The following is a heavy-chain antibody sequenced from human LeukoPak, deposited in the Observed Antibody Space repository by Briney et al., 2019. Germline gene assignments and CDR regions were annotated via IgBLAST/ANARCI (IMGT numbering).Heavy chain of an antibody. Sequence: SETLSLTCAVSGGSFSGHSWIWIRQPPGKGLEWIGDIKHSGSTNYNPSLKSRVTISVDTSKNQFSLKLSSVTAADTAVYYCARGGALRRNWFDPWGQGTLVTVSS. CDR2: IKHSGST. V-gene: IGHV4-34*01. CDR1: GGSFSGHS. J-gene: IGHJ5*02. CDR3: ARGGALRRNWFDP. D-gene: IGHD4-17*01.